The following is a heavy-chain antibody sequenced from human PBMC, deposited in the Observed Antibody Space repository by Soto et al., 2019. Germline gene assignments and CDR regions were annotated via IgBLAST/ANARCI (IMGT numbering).Heavy chain of an antibody. V-gene: IGHV1-69*01. CDR3: ARSQGSSTILAGYYYYDYGMDV. Sequence: QVQLVQSGAEVKKPGSSVKVSCKASGGTFSSYAISWVRQAPGQGLEWLGGIIPISGTANYAQKFQGRGTITADEATSPASMELSSLRSEDTAVYYCARSQGSSTILAGYYYYDYGMDVWGHGPTVTVS. CDR2: IIPISGTA. J-gene: IGHJ6*02. CDR1: GGTFSSYA. D-gene: IGHD2-2*01.